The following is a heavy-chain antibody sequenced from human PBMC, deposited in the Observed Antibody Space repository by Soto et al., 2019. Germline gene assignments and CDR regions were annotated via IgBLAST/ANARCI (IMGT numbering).Heavy chain of an antibody. CDR3: ARSLLQGDF. D-gene: IGHD2-21*01. CDR1: GYFFFPYY. J-gene: IGHJ4*02. V-gene: IGHV1-46*01. Sequence: QVQLVQSGAEVKKPGASGKVSGRAFGYFFFPYYLHWVRQAPGQGLEWMAIINPNGGSTNYAQKFQGRVTVTSDTSTSTVSMELNSLGSDDTAVYFCARSLLQGDFWGQGTLVTVSS. CDR2: INPNGGST.